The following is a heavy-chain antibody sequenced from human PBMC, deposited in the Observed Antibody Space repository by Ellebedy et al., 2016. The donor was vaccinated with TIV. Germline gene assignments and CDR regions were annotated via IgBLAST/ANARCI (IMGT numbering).Heavy chain of an antibody. J-gene: IGHJ5*02. D-gene: IGHD1-1*01. CDR2: MNCDTVNT. CDR1: GYTFSTFD. Sequence: AASVKVSCKASGYTFSTFDIIWVRQATGQGLEWMGWMNCDTVNTGYAQKFRGRITMTRNTSITTAYMELSSLSSEDTALYYCARVRRMNLFDPWGQGTLVTVSS. CDR3: ARVRRMNLFDP. V-gene: IGHV1-8*02.